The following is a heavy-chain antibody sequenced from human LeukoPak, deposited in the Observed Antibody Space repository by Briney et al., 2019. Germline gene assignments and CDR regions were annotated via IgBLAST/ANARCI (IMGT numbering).Heavy chain of an antibody. CDR3: ASSGYDSYYYYYYMDV. J-gene: IGHJ6*03. D-gene: IGHD5-12*01. V-gene: IGHV4-30-4*01. CDR2: IYYSGST. Sequence: SQTLSLTCTVSGGSISSGDYYWSWIRQPPGKGLEWIGYIYYSGSTYYNPSLKSRVTISVDTSKNQFSLKLSSVTAADTAVYYCASSGYDSYYYYYYMDVWGKGTTVTVSS. CDR1: GGSISSGDYY.